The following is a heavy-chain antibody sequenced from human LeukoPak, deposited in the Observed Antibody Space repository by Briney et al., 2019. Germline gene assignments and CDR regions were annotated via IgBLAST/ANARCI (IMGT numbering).Heavy chain of an antibody. J-gene: IGHJ4*02. D-gene: IGHD1-14*01. CDR3: AGYNIPYTFEF. CDR2: IYDSGST. V-gene: IGHV4-30-2*01. CDR1: GGSISSGGSS. Sequence: PSQTLSLTCAVSGGSISSGGSSWSWIRQPPGKGLEWIGYIYDSGSTYYNPSLKSRVTISVDRSKNQFSLKLSSVTAADTAVYYCAGYNIPYTFEFWGPGTVVTVSS.